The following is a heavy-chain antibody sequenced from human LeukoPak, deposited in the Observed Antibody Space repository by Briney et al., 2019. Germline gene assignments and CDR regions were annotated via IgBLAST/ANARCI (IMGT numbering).Heavy chain of an antibody. V-gene: IGHV3-33*08. CDR3: ARVKYCSAGSCYAAFDI. J-gene: IGHJ3*02. CDR1: GFTFSSYE. Sequence: PGGSLRLSCAASGFTFSSYEMNWVRQAPGKGLEWVAVIWYDGSNKYYADSVKGRFTISRDNSKNTLYLQMNSLRAEDTAVYYCARVKYCSAGSCYAAFDIWGQGTMVTVSS. D-gene: IGHD2-15*01. CDR2: IWYDGSNK.